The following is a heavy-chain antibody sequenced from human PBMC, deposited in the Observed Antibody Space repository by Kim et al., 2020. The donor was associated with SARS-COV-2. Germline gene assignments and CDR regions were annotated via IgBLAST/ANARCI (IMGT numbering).Heavy chain of an antibody. D-gene: IGHD6-6*01. Sequence: SETLSLTCTVSGGSISSGGFYWSWLRQHPGKGLEWIVYIYYSGSTSYNPSLKSRVTIAVDTSKNQFSLKLSSVTAADTAVYYCARDGMVAARQAGYYYYIDVWGTGTTVTVSS. CDR2: IYYSGST. CDR3: ARDGMVAARQAGYYYYIDV. CDR1: GGSISSGGFY. V-gene: IGHV4-31*03. J-gene: IGHJ6*03.